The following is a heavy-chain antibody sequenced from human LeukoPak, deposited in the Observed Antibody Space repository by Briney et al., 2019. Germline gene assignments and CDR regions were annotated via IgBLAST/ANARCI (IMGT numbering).Heavy chain of an antibody. D-gene: IGHD1-26*01. V-gene: IGHV4-59*01. Sequence: SETLSLTCTVSGGSISGYYWSWIRQPPGKGLEWIGYIYYSGSTNYNPSLKSRVTTSLYTSKNKFSLKLSSATAADTAVYYCARERWELPGYFDYWGQGTLVTVSS. CDR3: ARERWELPGYFDY. CDR1: GGSISGYY. J-gene: IGHJ4*02. CDR2: IYYSGST.